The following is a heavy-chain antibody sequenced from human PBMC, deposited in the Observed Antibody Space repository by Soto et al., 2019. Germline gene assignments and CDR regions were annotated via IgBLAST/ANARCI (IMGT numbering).Heavy chain of an antibody. J-gene: IGHJ6*02. Sequence: PGGSLRLSCVVSGFTFSSYGFYWVRQAPGKGLEWVAVLSYDGINKNYADSVKGRSTISRDTSKNTLFLQMNSLRGEDTAVYYCAKVRYTSLYYYGVDVWGQGTTVTVSS. CDR2: LSYDGINK. CDR3: AKVRYTSLYYYGVDV. CDR1: GFTFSSYG. V-gene: IGHV3-30*18. D-gene: IGHD6-13*01.